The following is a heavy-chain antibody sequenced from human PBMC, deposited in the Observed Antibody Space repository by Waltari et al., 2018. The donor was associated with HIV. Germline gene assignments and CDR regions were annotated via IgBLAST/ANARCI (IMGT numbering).Heavy chain of an antibody. CDR3: ATIRAVAGSYYFDS. CDR2: IYHSGSS. V-gene: IGHV4-38-2*02. J-gene: IGHJ4*02. Sequence: QVQLQESGPGLVKPSETLSLTCSVSGYSISSGYYWGWLRQPPGKGREWIGNIYHSGSSYYHPSLESRVTISVDTSKNQFSLKVSSMTAADTALYYCATIRAVAGSYYFDSWGQGILVTVSS. CDR1: GYSISSGYY. D-gene: IGHD6-19*01.